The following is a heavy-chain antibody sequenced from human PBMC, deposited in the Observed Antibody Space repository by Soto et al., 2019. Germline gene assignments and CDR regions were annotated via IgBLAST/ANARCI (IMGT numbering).Heavy chain of an antibody. V-gene: IGHV4-4*07. J-gene: IGHJ4*02. Sequence: QVQLQGSGPGQVKPSETLSLTYTVSGDSISDYFYWSWIRQPAGKGLEWIGRIYTDGTTKYNPSLKRRFTLSLDKSKNQFSLRLSSVTAADTAVYYFAREVRGGFTGIFDQWGRGSRVTVSS. CDR3: AREVRGGFTGIFDQ. CDR1: GDSISDYFY. D-gene: IGHD2-15*01. CDR2: IYTDGTT.